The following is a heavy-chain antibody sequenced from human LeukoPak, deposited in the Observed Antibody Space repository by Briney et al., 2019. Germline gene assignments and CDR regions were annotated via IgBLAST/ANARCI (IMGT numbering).Heavy chain of an antibody. J-gene: IGHJ4*02. V-gene: IGHV3-21*01. CDR1: GFTFSSYS. CDR3: SRAYREIPHFDY. D-gene: IGHD1-14*01. CDR2: ISSSSSYI. Sequence: KPGGPLRLSCAASGFTFSSYSMNWVRQAPGKGLEWVSSISSSSSYIYYADSVKGRFTISRDNAKNSLYLQMNSLRAEDTAVYYCSRAYREIPHFDYWGQGTLVTVSS.